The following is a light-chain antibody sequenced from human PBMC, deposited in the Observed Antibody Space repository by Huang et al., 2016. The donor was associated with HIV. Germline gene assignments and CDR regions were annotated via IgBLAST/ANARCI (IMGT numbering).Light chain of an antibody. J-gene: IGKJ1*01. Sequence: DIVLTQSPLSLPVTPGEPASISCRSSQCLLYSNGYNYLHWYLKKPGHSPQLVISLGSNRASGVPDRFSGSGSGTDFTMKISRVEAEDVGVYYCMQGLQTPQTFGQGTKVEIK. CDR1: QCLLYSNGYNY. CDR3: MQGLQTPQT. CDR2: LGS. V-gene: IGKV2-28*01.